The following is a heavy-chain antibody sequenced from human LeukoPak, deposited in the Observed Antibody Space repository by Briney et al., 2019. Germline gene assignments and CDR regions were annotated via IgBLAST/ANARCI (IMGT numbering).Heavy chain of an antibody. V-gene: IGHV3-53*01. J-gene: IGHJ4*02. CDR1: GLSFSSYS. Sequence: PGGSLRLCCAASGLSFSSYSMNWVRQAPGKGLEWVSVIYSGGSTYYADSVKGRFTISRDNSKNTLYLQMNSLRAEDTAVYYCVCRAAAVAGTSVDYWGQGTLVTVSS. D-gene: IGHD6-19*01. CDR3: VCRAAAVAGTSVDY. CDR2: IYSGGST.